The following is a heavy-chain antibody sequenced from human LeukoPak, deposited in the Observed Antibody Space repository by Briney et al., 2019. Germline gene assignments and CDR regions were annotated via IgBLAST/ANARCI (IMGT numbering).Heavy chain of an antibody. CDR2: MNPNSGST. Sequence: SSVQVTCKASGYTFTSNDINWVRQATAQEREWMGWMNPNSGSTDYAQKFQGRVTITSNTSISTAYMELSSLRAEDTAVYYCASCSSTSWSLDYWGQGALVTVSS. J-gene: IGHJ4*02. D-gene: IGHD2-2*01. CDR1: GYTFTSND. V-gene: IGHV1-8*03. CDR3: ASCSSTSWSLDY.